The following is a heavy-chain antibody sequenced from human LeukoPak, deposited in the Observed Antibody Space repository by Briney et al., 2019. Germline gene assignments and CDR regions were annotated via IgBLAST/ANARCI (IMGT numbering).Heavy chain of an antibody. J-gene: IGHJ6*02. CDR2: IYYSGST. CDR1: GGSISSYY. Sequence: SETLSLTCTVSGGSISSYYWSWIRQPPGKGLEWIGYIYYSGSTNYNPSLKSRVTISVDTSKNQFSLKLSSVTAADTAVYYCARGNYDFWSGYPHTYYGTDVWGQGTTVTVSS. D-gene: IGHD3-3*01. CDR3: ARGNYDFWSGYPHTYYGTDV. V-gene: IGHV4-59*01.